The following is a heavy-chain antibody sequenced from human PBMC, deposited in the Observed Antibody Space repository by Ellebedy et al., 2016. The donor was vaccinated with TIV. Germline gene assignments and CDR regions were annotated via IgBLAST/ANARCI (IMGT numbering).Heavy chain of an antibody. CDR3: ARHPPAFPTVTTSAVHGWFDP. D-gene: IGHD4-11*01. J-gene: IGHJ5*02. Sequence: MPSETLSLTCSVSGGSTSTSSYYWGWLRQPPGKGLEWIGSIYYTGSTYYNPSLNSRVTISVDTSKNQFSLNLSSVTAADTALYYCARHPPAFPTVTTSAVHGWFDPWGQGTLVTVSS. CDR1: GGSTSTSSYY. V-gene: IGHV4-39*01. CDR2: IYYTGST.